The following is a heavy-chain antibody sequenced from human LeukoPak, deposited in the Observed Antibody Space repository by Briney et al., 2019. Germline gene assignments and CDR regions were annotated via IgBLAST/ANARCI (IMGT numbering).Heavy chain of an antibody. CDR3: TRSAVVLPYYFDY. Sequence: ASVKVSCKVSGYIFTELSMHWVRQAPGKGLEWRGSFAPKNGDTLYTQDFQGRVSMAEYTSADTAYMELISLRTEDTAVYYCTRSAVVLPYYFDYWGQGTLVMVSS. D-gene: IGHD3-22*01. V-gene: IGHV1-24*01. CDR1: GYIFTELS. CDR2: FAPKNGDT. J-gene: IGHJ4*02.